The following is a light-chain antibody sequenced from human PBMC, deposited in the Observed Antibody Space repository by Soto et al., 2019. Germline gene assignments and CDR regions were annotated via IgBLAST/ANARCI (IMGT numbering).Light chain of an antibody. CDR3: QHYNDYSPYT. Sequence: DIQMTQSPSSLSASVGDEVTITCRASQTIMTYLNWYQLKPGKPPRLLIYAASSLQSGVPSRFSGRGSGTEFTLTISSLQPDDFATYYCQHYNDYSPYTFGQGTKVDIK. CDR1: QTIMTY. V-gene: IGKV1-5*01. CDR2: AAS. J-gene: IGKJ2*01.